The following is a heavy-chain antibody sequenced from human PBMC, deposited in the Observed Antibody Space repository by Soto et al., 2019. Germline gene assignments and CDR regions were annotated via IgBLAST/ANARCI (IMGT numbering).Heavy chain of an antibody. CDR3: TTEVLGYCSGGSCSTYYFDY. J-gene: IGHJ4*02. CDR1: GFTFSNAW. CDR2: IKSKTDGGTT. D-gene: IGHD2-15*01. V-gene: IGHV3-15*01. Sequence: EVQLVESGGGLVKPGGSLRLSCAASGFTFSNAWMSWVRQAPGKGLEWVGRIKSKTDGGTTDYAAPVKGRFTISRDDSKNTLYLQMNSLKTEDTAVYYCTTEVLGYCSGGSCSTYYFDYWGQGTLVTVSS.